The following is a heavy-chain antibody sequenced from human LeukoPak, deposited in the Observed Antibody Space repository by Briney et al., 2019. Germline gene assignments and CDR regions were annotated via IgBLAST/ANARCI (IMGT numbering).Heavy chain of an antibody. V-gene: IGHV4-39*07. J-gene: IGHJ6*03. CDR3: ARDRAEGSGWSYYYYYMDV. CDR1: GGSISSSSYY. D-gene: IGHD6-19*01. CDR2: IYYSGST. Sequence: SETLSLTCTVSGGSISSSSYYWGWIRQPPGKGLEWIGSIYYSGSTYYNPSLKSRVTISVDTSKNQFSLKLSSVTAADTAVYYCARDRAEGSGWSYYYYYMDVWGKGTTVTVSS.